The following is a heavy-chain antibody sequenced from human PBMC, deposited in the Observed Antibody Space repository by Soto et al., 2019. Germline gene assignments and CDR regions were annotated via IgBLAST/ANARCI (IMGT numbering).Heavy chain of an antibody. J-gene: IGHJ3*01. Sequence: PSETLSLTCTVSGGSITTYQWSWIRQPPGKGLEWIGYIYYSGSTNYNPSLKSRVTISVDTSKNQFSLRAEDTAVYYCARDQLYYNDISGRPLNAFDVWGQGTMVTVSS. CDR3: ARDQLYYNDISGRPLNAFDV. CDR2: IYYSGST. D-gene: IGHD3-22*01. CDR1: GGSITTYQ. V-gene: IGHV4-59*12.